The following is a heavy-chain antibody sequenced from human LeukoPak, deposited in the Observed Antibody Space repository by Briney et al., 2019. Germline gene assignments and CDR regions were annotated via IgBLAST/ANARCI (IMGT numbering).Heavy chain of an antibody. V-gene: IGHV3-23*01. Sequence: GGSLRLSCAASGFTFSSYAMSWVRQAPGKGLEWVSAISGSGGSTYYADSVKGRFTISRDNSKNTLYLQMNSLRAEDTAVYYSAKSSLGRTTVTTYFDHWGQGTLVPGSS. J-gene: IGHJ4*02. CDR1: GFTFSSYA. D-gene: IGHD4-17*01. CDR3: AKSSLGRTTVTTYFDH. CDR2: ISGSGGST.